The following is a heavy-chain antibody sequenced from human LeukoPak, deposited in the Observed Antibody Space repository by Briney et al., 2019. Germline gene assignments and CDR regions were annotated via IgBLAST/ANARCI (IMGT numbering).Heavy chain of an antibody. CDR2: IYYGGST. Sequence: SETLSLTCTVSGGSISSSNYYWAWIRQPPGEALEWIGSIYYGGSTYYNPSLKSRVTISVDTSKNQFSLKLSSVTAADTAVYYCARVGVPYFDYWGQGTLVTVSS. CDR1: GGSISSSNYY. CDR3: ARVGVPYFDY. J-gene: IGHJ4*02. V-gene: IGHV4-39*01.